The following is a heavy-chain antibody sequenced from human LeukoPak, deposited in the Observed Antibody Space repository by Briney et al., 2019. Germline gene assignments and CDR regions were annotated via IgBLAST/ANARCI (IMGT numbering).Heavy chain of an antibody. CDR3: ARLIGYYDFWSGSPDNWFDP. D-gene: IGHD3-3*01. CDR1: GGPISSSSYY. Sequence: SETLSLTCTVSGGPISSSSYYWGWIRQPPGTGLEWIGYIYYSGSTNYNPSLKSRVTISVDTSKNQFSLKLSSVTAADTAVYYCARLIGYYDFWSGSPDNWFDPWGQGTLVTVSS. V-gene: IGHV4-61*05. CDR2: IYYSGST. J-gene: IGHJ5*02.